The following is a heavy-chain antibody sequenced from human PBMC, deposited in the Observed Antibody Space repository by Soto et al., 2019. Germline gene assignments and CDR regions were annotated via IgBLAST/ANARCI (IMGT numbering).Heavy chain of an antibody. CDR2: INPNSGGT. V-gene: IGHV1-2*02. Sequence: ASVKVSCKASGYTFTDYYVHCVRQSPLQWLDWMGWINPNSGGTKSAQKFQGRVTMTRDTSISTAYMELSRLRSDDTAVYYCARRKGDYYDSSGYHYYFDYWGQGTLVTVSS. D-gene: IGHD3-22*01. J-gene: IGHJ4*02. CDR1: GYTFTDYY. CDR3: ARRKGDYYDSSGYHYYFDY.